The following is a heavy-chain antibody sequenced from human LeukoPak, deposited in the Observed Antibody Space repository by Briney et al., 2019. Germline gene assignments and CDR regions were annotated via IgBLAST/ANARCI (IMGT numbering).Heavy chain of an antibody. Sequence: GGSLRLSCAASGFTFSTYTMHWFRQAPDKGLEWVASLRSDGSNKNYADSVKGRFTISRDNSKNTVYLQMNSLRAEDTAVYYCAKGAYGSGTDWGQGTLVTVSS. V-gene: IGHV3-30*02. CDR2: LRSDGSNK. CDR1: GFTFSTYT. D-gene: IGHD3-10*01. J-gene: IGHJ4*02. CDR3: AKGAYGSGTD.